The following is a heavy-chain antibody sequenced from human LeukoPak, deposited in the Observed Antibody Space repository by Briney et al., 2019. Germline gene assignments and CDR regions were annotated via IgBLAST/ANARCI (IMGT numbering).Heavy chain of an antibody. CDR3: ARDRATRVRGVLPQPKPDP. Sequence: PGRSLRLSCAASGFTFSSYGMHWVRQAPGQGLEWVGIINPSGGSTSYAQKFQGRVTMTRDTSTSTVYMELRSLRAEDTAVYYCARDRATRVRGVLPQPKPDPWGQGTLVTVSS. D-gene: IGHD3-10*01. V-gene: IGHV1-46*01. CDR1: GFTFSSYG. CDR2: INPSGGST. J-gene: IGHJ5*02.